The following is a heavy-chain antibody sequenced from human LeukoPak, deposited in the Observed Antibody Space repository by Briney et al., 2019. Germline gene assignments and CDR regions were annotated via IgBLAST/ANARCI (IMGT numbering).Heavy chain of an antibody. CDR3: ANLRSGSYYFDY. J-gene: IGHJ4*02. D-gene: IGHD1-26*01. CDR1: GFTFSSYA. CDR2: ISGSGGST. Sequence: PGGSLRLSCAASGFTFSSYAMSWVRQAPGKGLEWVSAISGSGGSTYYADSVKGRFTISRDNSKNTLYLQMNSLRAEDTAVYYCANLRSGSYYFDYWGQGTLVTVSS. V-gene: IGHV3-23*01.